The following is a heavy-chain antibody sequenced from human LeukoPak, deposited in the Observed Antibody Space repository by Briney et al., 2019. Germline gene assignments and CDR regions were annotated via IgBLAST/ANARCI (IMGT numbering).Heavy chain of an antibody. D-gene: IGHD3-22*01. Sequence: SETLSLTCAVYGGSFSGYYWSWIRQPPGKGLEWIGEINHSGSTNYNPSLKSRVTISVDTSKNQFSLKLSSVTAADTAVYYCATGDYYDSSGYYVYWGQGTLVTVSS. CDR3: ATGDYYDSSGYYVY. CDR2: INHSGST. J-gene: IGHJ4*02. V-gene: IGHV4-34*01. CDR1: GGSFSGYY.